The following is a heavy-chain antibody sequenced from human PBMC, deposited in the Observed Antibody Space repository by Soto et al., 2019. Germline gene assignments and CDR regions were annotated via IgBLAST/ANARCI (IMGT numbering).Heavy chain of an antibody. J-gene: IGHJ6*02. CDR3: ARDFDPRQQWLYGMDV. CDR2: IIPTFGTA. Sequence: QVQLVQSWAEVKKPGSSVKVSCKASGGTFSSYAISWVRQAPGQGLEWMGGIIPTFGTANYAQKFQGRVTITADESTSTAYMELSSLRCEDTAVYYCARDFDPRQQWLYGMDVWGQGTTVTVSS. D-gene: IGHD6-19*01. V-gene: IGHV1-69*01. CDR1: GGTFSSYA.